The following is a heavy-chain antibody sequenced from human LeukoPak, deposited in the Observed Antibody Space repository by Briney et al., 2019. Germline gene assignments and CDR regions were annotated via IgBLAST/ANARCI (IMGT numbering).Heavy chain of an antibody. V-gene: IGHV4-34*01. D-gene: IGHD2/OR15-2a*01. CDR2: INHSGST. CDR1: GGSFSGYY. J-gene: IGHJ4*02. CDR3: ARGWGDYFGPAYFDY. Sequence: SETLSLTCAVYGGSFSGYYWSWIRQPPGKGLEWIGEINHSGSTNYNPSLKSRVTISVDTSKNQFSLKLSSVTAADTAVYYCARGWGDYFGPAYFDYWGQGTLVTVSS.